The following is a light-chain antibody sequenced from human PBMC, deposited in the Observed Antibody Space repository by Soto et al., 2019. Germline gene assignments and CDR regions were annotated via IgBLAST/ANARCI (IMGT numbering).Light chain of an antibody. J-gene: IGLJ1*01. Sequence: QSVLTQPASVSGSPGQSITISCTGTSSDIGTYKYVSWYQQHPGKAPKLIIYEVSERPSGVSTRFSGSKSGNTASLTVSGLQPDDESDYHCCSFAGPNAYPTVFWTGTNATVL. CDR3: CSFAGPNAYPTV. CDR2: EVS. CDR1: SSDIGTYKY. V-gene: IGLV2-23*02.